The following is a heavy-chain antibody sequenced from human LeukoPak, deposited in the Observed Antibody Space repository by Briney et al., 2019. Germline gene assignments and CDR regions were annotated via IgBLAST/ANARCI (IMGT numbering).Heavy chain of an antibody. Sequence: SETLSLTCAVYGGSFSGYYWGWIRQPPGKGLEWIGEINHSGSTNYNPSLKSRVTISVDTSKNQFSLKLSSVTAADTAVYYCARASCYDFWSGPGEYNWFDPWGQGTLVTVSS. CDR1: GGSFSGYY. D-gene: IGHD3-3*01. J-gene: IGHJ5*02. CDR2: INHSGST. V-gene: IGHV4-34*01. CDR3: ARASCYDFWSGPGEYNWFDP.